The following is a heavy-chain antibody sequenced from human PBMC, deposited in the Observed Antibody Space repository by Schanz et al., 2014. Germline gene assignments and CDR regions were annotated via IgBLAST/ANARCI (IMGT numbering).Heavy chain of an antibody. CDR3: AKDRWRATVMVEAFDI. Sequence: EVQLVESGGGLVQPGGSLTLSCAASGFTFSSYLMSWVRQAPGKGLEWVSGIGSSGGSTHYADSVKGRFAISRDNSKNTEHLQMNSLSAEDTAVYFCAKDRWRATVMVEAFDIWGQGTKVTVSS. CDR1: GFTFSSYL. CDR2: IGSSGGST. J-gene: IGHJ3*02. V-gene: IGHV3-23*04. D-gene: IGHD4-4*01.